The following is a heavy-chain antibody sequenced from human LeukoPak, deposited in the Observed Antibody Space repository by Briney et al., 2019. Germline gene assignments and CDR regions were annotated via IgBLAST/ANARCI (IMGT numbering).Heavy chain of an antibody. CDR3: ARDEEDSGYDSFDY. V-gene: IGHV7-4-1*02. CDR2: INTNTGNP. Sequence: ASVKVSCKASGYTFTSYAMNWVRQAPGQGLEWMGWINTNTGNPTYAQGFTGRFVFSLDTSVSTAYLQISSLKAEDTAVYYCARDEEDSGYDSFDYWGQGTLVTVSS. CDR1: GYTFTSYA. D-gene: IGHD5-12*01. J-gene: IGHJ4*02.